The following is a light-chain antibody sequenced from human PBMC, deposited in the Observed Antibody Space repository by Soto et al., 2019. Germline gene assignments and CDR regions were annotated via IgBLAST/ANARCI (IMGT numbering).Light chain of an antibody. CDR3: HQYNTWPLT. V-gene: IGKV3-15*01. CDR2: DAS. Sequence: EIVMTQSPATLSVSPGERATLSCRASQSVGNNLAWYLQKPGQGPRLLIYDASTRATGIPARFSGSGSGTQFTLTISSLQSEDFAIYYCHQYNTWPLTFGGGTKVEIK. CDR1: QSVGNN. J-gene: IGKJ4*01.